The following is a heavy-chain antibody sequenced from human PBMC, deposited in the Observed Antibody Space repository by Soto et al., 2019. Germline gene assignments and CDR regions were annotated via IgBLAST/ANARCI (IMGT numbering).Heavy chain of an antibody. J-gene: IGHJ6*03. CDR1: GGSISSSY. CDR2: IYYSGST. CDR3: ARAISTVCFXDV. Sequence: SETLSLTCTVSGGSISSSYWNWIRQPPGKGLEWIGYIYYSGSTNYSPSLKSRVTISVDTSKNQFSLKLNSVTAADTAVYYCARAISTVCFXDVRGKGTTVTVSS. D-gene: IGHD3-10*02. V-gene: IGHV4-59*08.